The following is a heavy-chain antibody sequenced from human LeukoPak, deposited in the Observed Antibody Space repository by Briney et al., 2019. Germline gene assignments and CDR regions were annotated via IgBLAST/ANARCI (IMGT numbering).Heavy chain of an antibody. CDR2: IKEDGSER. V-gene: IGHV3-7*01. Sequence: GSLRLSCAASGFTFSSYSMNWVRQAPGKGLEWVANIKEDGSERYYVDSVKGRFTISRDNAKNSLYLQMNSLRAEDTAVYYCARDRGSSYWGQGTLVTVSS. CDR1: GFTFSSYS. J-gene: IGHJ4*02. D-gene: IGHD3-10*01. CDR3: ARDRGSSY.